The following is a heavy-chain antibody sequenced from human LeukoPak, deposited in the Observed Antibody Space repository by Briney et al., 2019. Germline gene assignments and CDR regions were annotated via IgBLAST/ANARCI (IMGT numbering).Heavy chain of an antibody. CDR2: INSDGSTT. J-gene: IGHJ4*02. CDR3: ARGNNPSWGGY. V-gene: IGHV3-74*01. CDR1: GFTFSNDW. D-gene: IGHD1/OR15-1a*01. Sequence: GGSLRLSCAASGFTFSNDWMYWVCQAPGKGLVWVSRINSDGSTTTYADSVKGRFTISRDNAKNTLYLQMNSLRAEDTAVYYCARGNNPSWGGYWGQGTLVTVSS.